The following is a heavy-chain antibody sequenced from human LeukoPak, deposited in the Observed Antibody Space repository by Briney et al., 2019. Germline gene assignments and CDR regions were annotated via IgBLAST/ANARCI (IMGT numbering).Heavy chain of an antibody. CDR1: GGSISSGGYS. D-gene: IGHD5-12*01. V-gene: IGHV4-30-2*01. CDR3: AREWPRSSPYFDY. J-gene: IGHJ4*02. CDR2: IYHSGST. Sequence: PSETLSLTCAVSGGSISSGGYSWSWIRQPPGKGLEWIGYIYHSGSTYYNPSLKSRVTISVDRSKNQFSLKLSSVTAADTAVYYCAREWPRSSPYFDYWGQGTLVTVSS.